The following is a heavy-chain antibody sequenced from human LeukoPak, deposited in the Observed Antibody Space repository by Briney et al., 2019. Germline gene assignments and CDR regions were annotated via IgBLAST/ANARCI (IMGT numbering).Heavy chain of an antibody. CDR1: GFTFSSYA. Sequence: GGSLRLSCAASGFTFSSYAMSWVRQAPGKGLEWVSAISGSGGSTYYADSVKGRFTISRDNSKNTLYLQMNSLRAEDTAVYYCARERGGSYYAAAFDNWGQGTMVTVSS. CDR3: ARERGGSYYAAAFDN. D-gene: IGHD1-26*01. CDR2: ISGSGGST. J-gene: IGHJ3*02. V-gene: IGHV3-23*01.